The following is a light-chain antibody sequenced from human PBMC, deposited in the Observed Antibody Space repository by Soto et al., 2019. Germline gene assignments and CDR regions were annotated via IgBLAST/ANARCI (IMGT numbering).Light chain of an antibody. CDR2: EVG. J-gene: IGLJ1*01. V-gene: IGLV2-8*01. CDR1: NSDIGAYNH. CDR3: CSYAGSKNLV. Sequence: QSALTQPPSASGSPGQSVTISCTGSNSDIGAYNHVSWYQQHPGKAPKLIIYEVGERPSGVPDRFSGSKSGDTASLTVSGLHAEDEADYYCCSYAGSKNLVFGTGTKLTVL.